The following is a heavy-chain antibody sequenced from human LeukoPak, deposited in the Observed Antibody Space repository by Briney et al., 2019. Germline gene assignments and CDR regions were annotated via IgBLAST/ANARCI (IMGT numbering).Heavy chain of an antibody. CDR3: AKDPRFQLLWFGELLLNWFDP. V-gene: IGHV3-30*18. J-gene: IGHJ5*02. CDR1: GFTFSSYG. D-gene: IGHD3-10*01. CDR2: ISYDGSNK. Sequence: GRSLRLSCAASGFTFSSYGMHWVRQAPGKGLEWVAVISYDGSNKYYADSVKGRFTISRDNSKNTLYLQMNSLRAEDTAVYYCAKDPRFQLLWFGELLLNWFDPWGQGTLVTVSS.